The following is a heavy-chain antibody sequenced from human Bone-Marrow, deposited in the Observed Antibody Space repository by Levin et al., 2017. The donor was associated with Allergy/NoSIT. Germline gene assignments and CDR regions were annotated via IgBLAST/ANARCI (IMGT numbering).Heavy chain of an antibody. D-gene: IGHD1-26*01. CDR1: GFTFKEYG. J-gene: IGHJ4*02. Sequence: PGGSLRLSCAASGFTFKEYGIHWVRQSPGKGLEWVALISHDGNKKYYGESVKGRFTVSRDNSNNTVFLEMKGLRPEDSALYYCAKDSWEIRDAHFDHWGQGTLVTVSS. CDR2: ISHDGNKK. CDR3: AKDSWEIRDAHFDH. V-gene: IGHV3-30*18.